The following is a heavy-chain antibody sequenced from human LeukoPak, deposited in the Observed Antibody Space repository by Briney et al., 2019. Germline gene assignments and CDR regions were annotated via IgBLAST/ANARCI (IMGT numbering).Heavy chain of an antibody. Sequence: ASVKVSCKASGYPFTSYYMNWVRQAPGQGLEWMGIINPNGGSTTYAQRFQGRVSLTRDTSTSTVYMELTSLRSDDTAVYYCARDPISSNWPSGHWFDPGGQGTLVTVSS. D-gene: IGHD6-13*01. CDR3: ARDPISSNWPSGHWFDP. V-gene: IGHV1-46*01. CDR2: INPNGGST. J-gene: IGHJ5*02. CDR1: GYPFTSYY.